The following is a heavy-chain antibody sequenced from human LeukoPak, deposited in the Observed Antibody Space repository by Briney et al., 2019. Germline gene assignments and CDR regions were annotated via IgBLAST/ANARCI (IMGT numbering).Heavy chain of an antibody. D-gene: IGHD2-8*01. CDR2: IYYSGST. Sequence: PSETLSLTCIVSGGSISSSSYYWGWIRQPPGKGLEWIGSIYYSGSTYYNPSLKSRVTISVDTSKNQFSLKLSSVTAADTAVYYCARENGYYMDVWGKGTTVTVSS. J-gene: IGHJ6*03. V-gene: IGHV4-39*07. CDR1: GGSISSSSYY. CDR3: ARENGYYMDV.